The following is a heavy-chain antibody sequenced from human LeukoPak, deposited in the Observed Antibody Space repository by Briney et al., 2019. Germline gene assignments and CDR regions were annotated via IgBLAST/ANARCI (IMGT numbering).Heavy chain of an antibody. J-gene: IGHJ1*01. CDR2: ISSSSSYI. CDR1: GVTFISYS. CDR3: ARDRVLGFQH. Sequence: GGSLRLSCAASGVTFISYSMNWVRQAPGKGLEWVSSISSSSSYIYYADSVKGRFTISRDNAKNSLYLQMNSRRAEDTDVYYCARDRVLGFQHWGQGTLVTVSS. D-gene: IGHD6-6*01. V-gene: IGHV3-21*01.